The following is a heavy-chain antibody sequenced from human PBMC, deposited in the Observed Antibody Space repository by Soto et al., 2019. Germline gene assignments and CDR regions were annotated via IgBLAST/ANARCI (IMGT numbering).Heavy chain of an antibody. Sequence: QVQLEQSGAEVKKSAASVKVSCKASGYTFTEYYIHWVRQAPEQGLVWMGWINPNSGGTNYAQKFQGLVTLTCYTSFRRAYMKLSSLKFDDTAVNCCARRPGGGGDYYYGMDVWGQGTTVTVSS. D-gene: IGHD3-16*01. V-gene: IGHV1-2*04. J-gene: IGHJ6*02. CDR3: ARRPGGGGDYYYGMDV. CDR1: GYTFTEYY. CDR2: INPNSGGT.